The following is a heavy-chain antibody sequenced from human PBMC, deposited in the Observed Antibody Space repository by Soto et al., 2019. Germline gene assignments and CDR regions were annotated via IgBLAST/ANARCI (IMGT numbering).Heavy chain of an antibody. J-gene: IGHJ5*02. CDR1: GFTFSDYY. V-gene: IGHV3-11*01. CDR3: AKDGNPIPYLTGYYRLGWFDP. Sequence: PGGSLRLSCAASGFTFSDYYMSWIRQAPGKGLEWVSYISSSGSTIHYADSVKGRFTISRDNSKNTLYLQMNSLRAEDTAVYYCAKDGNPIPYLTGYYRLGWFDPWGQGTLVTVSS. CDR2: ISSSGSTI. D-gene: IGHD3-9*01.